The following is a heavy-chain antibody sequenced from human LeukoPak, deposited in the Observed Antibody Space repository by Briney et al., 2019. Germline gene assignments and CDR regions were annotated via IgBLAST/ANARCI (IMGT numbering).Heavy chain of an antibody. V-gene: IGHV1-69*04. Sequence: GASVKVSCKASGGTFSSYAISWVRQAPGQGLEWMGRIIPILGIANYAQKFQGRVTITADKSTSTAYMELSSLRSEDTAVYYCARAYQRNPLDYWGQGTLVTVSS. J-gene: IGHJ4*02. CDR1: GGTFSSYA. CDR2: IIPILGIA. CDR3: ARAYQRNPLDY.